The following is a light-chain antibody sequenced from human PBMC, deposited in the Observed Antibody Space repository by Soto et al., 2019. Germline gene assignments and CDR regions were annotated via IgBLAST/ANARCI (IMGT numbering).Light chain of an antibody. J-gene: IGLJ2*01. CDR3: SSYTSSNTVV. CDR2: DVD. V-gene: IGLV2-14*01. Sequence: QSALPQPASVSGSRGQSITISCSGTSSDVGGYNYVCWYQQHPGKAPKLMIYDVDNRPSGVSNRFSGSRSGNTASLTISGLQAEDEADYYCSSYTSSNTVVFGGGTKLTVL. CDR1: SSDVGGYNY.